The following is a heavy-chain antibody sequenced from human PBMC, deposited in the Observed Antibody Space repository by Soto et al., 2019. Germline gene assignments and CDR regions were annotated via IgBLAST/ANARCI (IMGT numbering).Heavy chain of an antibody. CDR1: GYTFVNFA. CDR2: MNAGNSHT. Sequence: ASVKVSCKASGYTFVNFAIHCVRQAPGQMPEWMGWMNAGNSHTKYSQKFQGRVTIIRDTSATTAFMELSSLKSEDTAVYYCARQKDPYCGGDCYSPVDYWGQGTLVTVSS. CDR3: ARQKDPYCGGDCYSPVDY. J-gene: IGHJ4*02. V-gene: IGHV1-3*01. D-gene: IGHD2-21*02.